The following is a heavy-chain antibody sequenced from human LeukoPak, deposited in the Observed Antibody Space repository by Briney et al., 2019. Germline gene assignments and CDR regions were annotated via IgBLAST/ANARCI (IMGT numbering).Heavy chain of an antibody. D-gene: IGHD3-10*01. Sequence: PGGSLRLSCAASGFTVSSNYMSWVRQAPGKGLEWVSVIYSGGSTYYADSVKGRFTISNDNAKNSLYLQMNSLRAEDTAVYYCARDVMVRGVIVWFDPWGQGTLVTVSS. CDR2: IYSGGST. CDR1: GFTVSSNY. CDR3: ARDVMVRGVIVWFDP. J-gene: IGHJ5*02. V-gene: IGHV3-53*01.